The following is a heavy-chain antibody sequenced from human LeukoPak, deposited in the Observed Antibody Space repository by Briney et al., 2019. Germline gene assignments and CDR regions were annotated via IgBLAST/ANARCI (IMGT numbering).Heavy chain of an antibody. V-gene: IGHV4-59*01. D-gene: IGHD3-22*01. Sequence: PSETLSLTCTVSGGSISSYYWSGIRQPPGKGLEWIGYIYYSGSTNYNPSLKSRVTISVDTSKNQFSLKLSSVTAADTAVYYCARGVIFDYWGQGTLVTVSS. CDR3: ARGVIFDY. CDR2: IYYSGST. CDR1: GGSISSYY. J-gene: IGHJ4*02.